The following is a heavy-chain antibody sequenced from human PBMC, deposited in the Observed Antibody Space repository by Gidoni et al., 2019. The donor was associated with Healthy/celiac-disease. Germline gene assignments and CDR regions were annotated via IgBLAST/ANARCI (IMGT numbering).Heavy chain of an antibody. Sequence: EVQLLESGGGLVQPGGSLSLSCAASGFTFCTYAMTWVRQAPGKGLEWVSGISGSGDSTYYADSVKGRFTISRDNSKNTLYLQMNSLGAEDTAVFYCAKGDRITGTTSYDYWGQGTLVTVSS. D-gene: IGHD1-7*01. J-gene: IGHJ4*02. V-gene: IGHV3-23*01. CDR2: ISGSGDST. CDR1: GFTFCTYA. CDR3: AKGDRITGTTSYDY.